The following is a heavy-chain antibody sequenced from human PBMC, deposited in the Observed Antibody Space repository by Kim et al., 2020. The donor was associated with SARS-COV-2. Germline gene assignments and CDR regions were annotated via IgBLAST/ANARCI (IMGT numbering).Heavy chain of an antibody. V-gene: IGHV4-59*01. CDR3: ARSDGIAVAVGKKKYYYYGMVV. CDR1: GCSISSYY. CDR2: IYYSGST. D-gene: IGHD6-19*01. J-gene: IGHJ6*02. Sequence: SETLSLTCTVSGCSISSYYWSWIRQPPGKGLEWIGYIYYSGSTNYNPSLKSRVTISVGTAKNQFSLKLSSVTAADTAVYYCARSDGIAVAVGKKKYYYYGMVVWGQGTTVTVSS.